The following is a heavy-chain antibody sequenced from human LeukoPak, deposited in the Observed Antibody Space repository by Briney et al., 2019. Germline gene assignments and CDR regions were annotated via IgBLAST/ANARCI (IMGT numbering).Heavy chain of an antibody. CDR2: IYTSGST. J-gene: IGHJ4*02. D-gene: IGHD1-26*01. V-gene: IGHV4-4*09. CDR1: GFSISSGYY. CDR3: ARALVGATKHFDY. Sequence: SETLSLTCTVSGFSISSGYYWGWIRQPPGKGLEWIGYIYTSGSTNYNPSLKSRVTISVDTSKNQFSLKLSSVTAADTAVYYCARALVGATKHFDYWGQGTLVNVSS.